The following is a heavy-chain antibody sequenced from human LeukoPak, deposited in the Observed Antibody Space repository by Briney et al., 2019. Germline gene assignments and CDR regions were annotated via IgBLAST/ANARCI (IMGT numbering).Heavy chain of an antibody. CDR1: GYTFTGYY. Sequence: GASVKVSCKASGYTFTGYYMHWVRQAPGQGLEWMGWINPNSGGTNYAQKFQGRVTMTRDTSISTAYMELSSLRSEDTAVYYCARIPQYYYDSSESYWGQGTLVTVSS. D-gene: IGHD3-22*01. V-gene: IGHV1-2*02. CDR3: ARIPQYYYDSSESY. J-gene: IGHJ4*02. CDR2: INPNSGGT.